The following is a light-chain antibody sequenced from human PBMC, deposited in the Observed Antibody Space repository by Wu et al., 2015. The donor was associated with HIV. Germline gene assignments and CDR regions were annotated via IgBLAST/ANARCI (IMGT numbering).Light chain of an antibody. V-gene: IGKV3-15*01. CDR3: QQRTNWPPWT. J-gene: IGKJ1*01. Sequence: EIVMTQSPATLSVSPGERATLSCRASQSVSSNLAWYQQKPGQAPRLLIYGASTRATGIPARFSGSASGADFTLTISSLEPEDFGVYYCQQRTNWPPWTFGQGTKVEIK. CDR1: QSVSSN. CDR2: GAS.